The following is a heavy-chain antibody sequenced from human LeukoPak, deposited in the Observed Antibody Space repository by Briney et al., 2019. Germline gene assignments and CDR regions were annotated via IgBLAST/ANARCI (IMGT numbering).Heavy chain of an antibody. CDR3: ATYRQVLLPFES. CDR1: GFTFSSYG. V-gene: IGHV3-23*01. J-gene: IGHJ4*02. CDR2: ISGSGHRT. D-gene: IGHD2-8*02. Sequence: PGGSLRLSCAASGFTFSSYGVSWVRQAPGKGLEWVSGISGSGHRTYYADSVRGRFTISRDNSKSTLSLQMNSLRVEDTAIYYCATYRQVLLPFESWGQGTLVTVSS.